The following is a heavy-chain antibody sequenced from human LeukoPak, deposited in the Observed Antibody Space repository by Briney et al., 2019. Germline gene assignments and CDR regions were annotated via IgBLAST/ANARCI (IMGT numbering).Heavy chain of an antibody. V-gene: IGHV1-46*01. CDR3: AREAVAGAFDY. Sequence: VASVKVSFKASGYTFTNYYIHWVRQAPGQGLEWMGIINPSGGSTSYAQKFQGRVTMTRDTSTSTVYMELSSLRSEDTAVYYCAREAVAGAFDYWGQGTLVTVSS. D-gene: IGHD6-19*01. CDR1: GYTFTNYY. J-gene: IGHJ4*02. CDR2: INPSGGST.